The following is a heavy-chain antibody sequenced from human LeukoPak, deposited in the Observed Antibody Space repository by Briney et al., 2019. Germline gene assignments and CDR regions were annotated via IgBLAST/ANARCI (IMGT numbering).Heavy chain of an antibody. J-gene: IGHJ4*02. CDR1: GFTFSGYG. CDR2: ISGSGGST. CDR3: AKSSPPPLRY. Sequence: GETLRLSCAASGFTFSGYGMSWVRQAPGKGLEWVSSISGSGGSTYYADSVKGRFTISRDNSKNTLYLQRNGLRAEDTAVYYCAKSSPPPLRYWGQGTLVTVSS. V-gene: IGHV3-23*01.